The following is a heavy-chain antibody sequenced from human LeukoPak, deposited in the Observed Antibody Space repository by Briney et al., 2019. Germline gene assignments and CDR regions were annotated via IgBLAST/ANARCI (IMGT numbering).Heavy chain of an antibody. CDR2: IYYSGST. Sequence: SGTLSLTCTVSGGSISSYYWSWIRQPPGKGLEWIGYIYYSGSTNYNPSLKSRVTISVDTSKNQFSLKLSSVTAADTAVYYCARGAAADAGVWGQGTLVTVSS. CDR3: ARGAAADAGV. J-gene: IGHJ4*02. D-gene: IGHD6-13*01. CDR1: GGSISSYY. V-gene: IGHV4-59*08.